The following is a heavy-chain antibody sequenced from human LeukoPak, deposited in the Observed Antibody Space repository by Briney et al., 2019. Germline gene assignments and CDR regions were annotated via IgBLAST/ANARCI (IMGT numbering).Heavy chain of an antibody. V-gene: IGHV4-34*01. J-gene: IGHJ5*02. Sequence: SETLSLTCAVYGGSFSGYYWSWIRQPPGKGLEWIGSIYYSGSTYYNPSLKSRVTISVDTSKNQFSLNLTSVTAADTAVYYCARSTTIKGWFDPWSQGTLVTVSS. CDR2: IYYSGST. D-gene: IGHD4-11*01. CDR1: GGSFSGYY. CDR3: ARSTTIKGWFDP.